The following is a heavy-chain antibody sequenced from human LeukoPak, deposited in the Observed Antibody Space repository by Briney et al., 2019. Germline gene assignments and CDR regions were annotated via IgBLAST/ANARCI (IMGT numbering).Heavy chain of an antibody. CDR2: IYTSGST. D-gene: IGHD2-2*01. Sequence: SETLSLTCTVSGGSISSGSYYWSWIRQPAGKGLEWIGRIYTSGSTNYNPSLKSRVTISVDTSKNQFSLKLSSVTAADTAVYYCARVGAPAAIDYWGQGTLVTVSS. CDR3: ARVGAPAAIDY. V-gene: IGHV4-61*02. CDR1: GGSISSGSYY. J-gene: IGHJ4*02.